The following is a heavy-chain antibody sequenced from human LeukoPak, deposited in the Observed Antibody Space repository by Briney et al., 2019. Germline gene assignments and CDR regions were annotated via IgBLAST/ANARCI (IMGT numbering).Heavy chain of an antibody. J-gene: IGHJ6*02. V-gene: IGHV1-69*13. Sequence: SVKVSCKASGGTFSSYAISWVRQAPGQGLEWMGGIIPIFGTANYAQKFQGRVTITADESTSTAYMELSSLRSEDTAVYYCARDQRRGYFDWLLWGYYYYGMDVWGQGTTVTVSS. CDR1: GGTFSSYA. D-gene: IGHD3-9*01. CDR2: IIPIFGTA. CDR3: ARDQRRGYFDWLLWGYYYYGMDV.